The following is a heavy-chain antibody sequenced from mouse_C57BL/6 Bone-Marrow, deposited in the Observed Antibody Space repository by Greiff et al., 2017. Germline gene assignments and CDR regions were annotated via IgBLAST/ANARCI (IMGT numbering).Heavy chain of an antibody. D-gene: IGHD2-1*01. Sequence: VQLQQSGAELVRPGTSVKMSCKASGYTFTNYWIGWAKQRPGHGLEWIGEIYPGGGYTNYNEKFKGKATLTADQSSSTAYMQFSSLTSEDSAIYYCAISGKEYYYAMDYWGQGTSVTVSS. CDR3: AISGKEYYYAMDY. J-gene: IGHJ4*01. CDR2: IYPGGGYT. CDR1: GYTFTNYW. V-gene: IGHV1-63*01.